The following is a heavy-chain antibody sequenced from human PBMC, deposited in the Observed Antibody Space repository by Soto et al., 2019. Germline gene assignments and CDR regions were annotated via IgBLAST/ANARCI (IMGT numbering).Heavy chain of an antibody. CDR2: ISKSDYT. CDR1: GFAFNNYG. J-gene: IGHJ4*02. D-gene: IGHD3-22*01. Sequence: PGGSLRLSCTVSGFAFNNYGINWVRQAPGKGLEWVSSISKSDYTYYSDSVKGRFTTSRDNAKNSLFLQLDSLRAEDTAVYFCVRARSTDSRPDYWGQGTLVTVSS. V-gene: IGHV3-21*01. CDR3: VRARSTDSRPDY.